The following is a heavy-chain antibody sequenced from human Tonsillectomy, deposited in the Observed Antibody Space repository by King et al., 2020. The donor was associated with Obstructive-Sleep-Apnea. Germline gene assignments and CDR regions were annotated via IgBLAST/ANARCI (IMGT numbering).Heavy chain of an antibody. J-gene: IGHJ4*02. V-gene: IGHV3-30*04. CDR1: GFTFSSYA. CDR3: AREGGRWLQPTYFDY. Sequence: QVQLVESGGGVVQPGRSLRLSCAASGFTFSSYAMHWVRQAPGKGLEWVAVISYDGSNKYYADSVKGRFTISRDNSKNTLYLQMNSLRAEDTAVYYCAREGGRWLQPTYFDYWGQGTLVTVSS. D-gene: IGHD5-24*01. CDR2: ISYDGSNK.